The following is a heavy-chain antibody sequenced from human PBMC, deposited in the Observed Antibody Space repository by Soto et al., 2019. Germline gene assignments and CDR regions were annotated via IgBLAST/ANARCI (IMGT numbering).Heavy chain of an antibody. V-gene: IGHV4-34*01. D-gene: IGHD5-18*01. CDR2: INHSGST. J-gene: IGHJ4*02. Sequence: PSETLSLTCTVYGGSFSGYYWNWIRQPPGKGLEWIGEINHSGSTNYNPSLKSRVTISVDTSKNQFSLKLSSVTAADTAVYYCARHGYGDYFDYWGQGTLVTVSS. CDR1: GGSFSGYY. CDR3: ARHGYGDYFDY.